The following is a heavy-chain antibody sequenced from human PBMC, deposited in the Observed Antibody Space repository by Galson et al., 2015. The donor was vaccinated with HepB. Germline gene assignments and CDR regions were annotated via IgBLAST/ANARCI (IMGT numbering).Heavy chain of an antibody. CDR2: ISYDGSNK. V-gene: IGHV3-30*18. D-gene: IGHD3-3*01. CDR1: GFTFSSYG. J-gene: IGHJ4*02. CDR3: AKAGPLLRFLEWGSRFGGYFDY. Sequence: SLRLSCAASGFTFSSYGMHWVRQAPGKGLEWVAVISYDGSNKYYADSVKGRFTISRDNSKNTLYLQMNSLRAEDTAVYYCAKAGPLLRFLEWGSRFGGYFDYWGQGTLVTVSS.